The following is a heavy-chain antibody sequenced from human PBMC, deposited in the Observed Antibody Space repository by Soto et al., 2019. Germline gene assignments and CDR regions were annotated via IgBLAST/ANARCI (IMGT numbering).Heavy chain of an antibody. J-gene: IGHJ1*01. CDR3: ARGPDRLRIHLRLD. V-gene: IGHV4-31*03. Sequence: QVQLQESGPGLVKPSQTLSLTCTVSGGSISSGGYYWSWIRQHPGKGLEWIGYIYYSGRTYYNPSLKCRVTISVDTFKNQFSRKLSSVTSAGTAVYYCARGPDRLRIHLRLDWGQGTLVTFSS. CDR1: GGSISSGGYY. CDR2: IYYSGRT. D-gene: IGHD4-17*01.